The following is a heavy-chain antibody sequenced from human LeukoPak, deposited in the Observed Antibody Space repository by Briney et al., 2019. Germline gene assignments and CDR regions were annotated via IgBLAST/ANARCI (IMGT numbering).Heavy chain of an antibody. CDR1: GFTVSSNY. V-gene: IGHV3-53*01. CDR2: IYSGGST. D-gene: IGHD1-1*01. J-gene: IGHJ4*02. CDR3: ARETNWNGIDY. Sequence: GGSLRLSCAASGFTVSSNYMSWVRQAPGKGLEWVSVIYSGGSTYYADSVKGRFTISRDNSKNTLHLQMNSLRAEDTAVYYCARETNWNGIDYWGQGTLVTVSS.